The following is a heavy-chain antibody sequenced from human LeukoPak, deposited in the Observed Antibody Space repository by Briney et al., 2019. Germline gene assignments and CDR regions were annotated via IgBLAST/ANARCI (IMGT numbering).Heavy chain of an antibody. D-gene: IGHD2-15*01. CDR2: ISSSSSYI. CDR3: ARGNPDIVVVATSPPDY. V-gene: IGHV3-21*01. J-gene: IGHJ4*02. Sequence: GGSLRLSCAASGFTVSSYSMNWVRQAPGKGLEWVSSISSSSSYIYYADSVKGRFTISRDNAKNSLYLQMNSLRAEDTAVYYCARGNPDIVVVATSPPDYWGQGTLVTVSS. CDR1: GFTVSSYS.